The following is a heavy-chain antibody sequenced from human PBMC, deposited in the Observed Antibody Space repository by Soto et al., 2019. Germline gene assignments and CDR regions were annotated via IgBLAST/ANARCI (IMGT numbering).Heavy chain of an antibody. J-gene: IGHJ6*02. V-gene: IGHV3-21*01. Sequence: GGSLRLSCAASGFTFSSYSMNWVRQAPGKGLEWVSSISSSSSYIYYADSVKGRFTISRDNAKNSLYLQMNSLRAEDTAVYYCARDHLPLDLNPLYGMDVWGQGTTVTVSS. CDR3: ARDHLPLDLNPLYGMDV. CDR1: GFTFSSYS. CDR2: ISSSSSYI.